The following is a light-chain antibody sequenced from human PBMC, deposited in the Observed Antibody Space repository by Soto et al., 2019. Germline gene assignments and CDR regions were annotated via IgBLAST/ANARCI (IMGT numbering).Light chain of an antibody. J-gene: IGKJ3*01. CDR2: DAS. V-gene: IGKV1-33*01. CDR3: QQYDNLPRLT. Sequence: DIQMTQSPSSLSASVGDRVTITCQASQDFSNYLNWYQQKPGKAPKLLIYDASNLETGVPSRFSGSGSGTDFTFTISSLQPEDIATYYCQQYDNLPRLTFGPGTKVDIK. CDR1: QDFSNY.